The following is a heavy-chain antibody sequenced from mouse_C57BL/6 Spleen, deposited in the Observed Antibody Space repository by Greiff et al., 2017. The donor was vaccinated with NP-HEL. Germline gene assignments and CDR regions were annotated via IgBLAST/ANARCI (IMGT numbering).Heavy chain of an antibody. Sequence: QVQLKESGPGLVQPSQSLSITCTVSGFSLTSYGVHWVRQSPGKGLEWLGVIWSGGSTDYNAAFISRLSISKDNSKSQVFFKMNSLQADDTAIYYCARRTYYSNYDFFYAMDYRGQGTSVTVSS. CDR2: IWSGGST. D-gene: IGHD2-5*01. J-gene: IGHJ4*01. CDR1: GFSLTSYG. V-gene: IGHV2-2*01. CDR3: ARRTYYSNYDFFYAMDY.